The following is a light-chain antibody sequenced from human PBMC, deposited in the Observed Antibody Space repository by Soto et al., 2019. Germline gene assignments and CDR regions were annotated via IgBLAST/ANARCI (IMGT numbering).Light chain of an antibody. V-gene: IGKV3-20*01. CDR1: QSVSSGS. Sequence: EIVLTQSPGTLSLSPGERATLSCRARQSVSSGSLAWYQQKPGQAPRLLIYGASSRATGIPDRFSGSGSGTDFTLTISRLEPEDFAVYYCHQYGSSLWTFGQGTKVEIK. J-gene: IGKJ1*01. CDR2: GAS. CDR3: HQYGSSLWT.